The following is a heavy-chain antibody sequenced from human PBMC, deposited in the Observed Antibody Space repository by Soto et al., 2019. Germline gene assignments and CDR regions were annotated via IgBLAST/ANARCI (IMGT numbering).Heavy chain of an antibody. J-gene: IGHJ5*02. V-gene: IGHV4-38-2*01. CDR1: GYSISSGYY. D-gene: IGHD3-22*01. CDR2: SYHGGST. Sequence: PTETLSLTCAVSGYSISSGYYLGWLRQPPGKWLEWIGSSYHGGSTYYHPSLNSRVTLSIDMTNNHVSLILNSVTAADTAVYYCARVGPWVPYYYDSSPYTFENWFDPWGQGTLVTVSS. CDR3: ARVGPWVPYYYDSSPYTFENWFDP.